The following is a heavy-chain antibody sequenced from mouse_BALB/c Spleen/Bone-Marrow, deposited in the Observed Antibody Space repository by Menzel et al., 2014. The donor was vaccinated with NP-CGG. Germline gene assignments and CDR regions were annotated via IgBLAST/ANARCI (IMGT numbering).Heavy chain of an antibody. CDR2: INRNGGTN. J-gene: IGHJ3*01. Sequence: EVMLVESGGGLVQPGGSLNLSCTASGFTFSSYGLSWVRQTPDKRLELVATINRNGGTNSYPDSVKGRFTISRDNAKNTLYLQMSSLKSEDTALYYCARGVDDYSWFAYWGQGTLVTVSA. CDR3: ARGVDDYSWFAY. CDR1: GFTFSSYG. V-gene: IGHV5-6-3*01. D-gene: IGHD2-3*01.